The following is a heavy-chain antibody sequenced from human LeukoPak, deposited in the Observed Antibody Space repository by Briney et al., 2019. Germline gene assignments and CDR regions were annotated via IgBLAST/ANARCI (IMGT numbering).Heavy chain of an antibody. CDR3: ARVCKFGGSYAC. Sequence: SVKVFCKASGGTFSSYTISWVRQAPGQGLEWMGRIIPILGIANYAQKFQGIVTITADKSTSTADMELSSLRSEDTAVYYCARVCKFGGSYACWGQGTLVTVSS. V-gene: IGHV1-69*02. J-gene: IGHJ4*02. D-gene: IGHD1-26*01. CDR2: IIPILGIA. CDR1: GGTFSSYT.